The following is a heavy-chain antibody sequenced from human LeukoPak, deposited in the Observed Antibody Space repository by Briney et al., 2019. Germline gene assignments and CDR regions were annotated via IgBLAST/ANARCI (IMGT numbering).Heavy chain of an antibody. Sequence: PGGSLRLSCSASGFTFRHYAVNWVRQSPGKGLEWVSGISGSGDSTCYADSVKGRFTISRDNAKNSLYLQMNSLRAEDTAVYYCAELGITMIGGVWGKGTTVTISS. CDR1: GFTFRHYA. D-gene: IGHD3-10*02. CDR3: AELGITMIGGV. CDR2: ISGSGDST. V-gene: IGHV3-48*03. J-gene: IGHJ6*04.